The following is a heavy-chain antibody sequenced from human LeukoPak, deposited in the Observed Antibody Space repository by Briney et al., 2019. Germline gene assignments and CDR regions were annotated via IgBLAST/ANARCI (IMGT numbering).Heavy chain of an antibody. Sequence: ASVKVSCKASGYTFTNYYIHWVRQAPGQGLEWMGWINPNSGGTNYAQKFQGRVTMTRDTSISTAYMELSRLKSDDTAVFYCARLSDGYNAYWGQGTLATVSS. CDR3: ARLSDGYNAY. CDR1: GYTFTNYY. V-gene: IGHV1-2*02. CDR2: INPNSGGT. D-gene: IGHD5-24*01. J-gene: IGHJ4*02.